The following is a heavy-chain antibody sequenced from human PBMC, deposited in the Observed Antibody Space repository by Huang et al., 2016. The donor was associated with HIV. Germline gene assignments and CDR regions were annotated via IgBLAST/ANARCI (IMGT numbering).Heavy chain of an antibody. V-gene: IGHV4-59*11. CDR2: VYYSGST. Sequence: QVQLQESGPGLVKPSETLSLTCTVSGGSISSHYWSWIQQPPGKGLEWIGSVYYSGSTNYNPSLKSRVTISVDTSKNQFSLKLSSVTAADTAVYYCARDGTAHYYYYMDVWGKGTTVTVSS. CDR1: GGSISSHY. CDR3: ARDGTAHYYYYMDV. J-gene: IGHJ6*03.